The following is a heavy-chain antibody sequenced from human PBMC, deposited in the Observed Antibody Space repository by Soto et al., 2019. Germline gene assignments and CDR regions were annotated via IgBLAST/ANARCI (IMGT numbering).Heavy chain of an antibody. CDR2: IYASGST. CDR3: SREPPFLWSGGSCCADNWLDS. D-gene: IGHD2-15*01. J-gene: IGHJ5*02. Sequence: SETLSLPCTVSGGSISSYFWSWIRQPAGKGLEWSGRIYASGSTNYNPSLKSRVTLSVDPSKNQFSLKLSSVTAADTAVYYCSREPPFLWSGGSCCADNWLDSWGQGT. CDR1: GGSISSYF. V-gene: IGHV4-4*07.